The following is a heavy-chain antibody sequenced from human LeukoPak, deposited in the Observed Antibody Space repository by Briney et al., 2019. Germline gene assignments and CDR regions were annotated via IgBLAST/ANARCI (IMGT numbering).Heavy chain of an antibody. CDR2: VHCSGGT. Sequence: SETLPLTCSVSGGSICSCGYYWGWIRQSPGRGLEWIGSVHCSGGTYYSPSPKSRVTISVDTSKKHLYVKLGSVTAADTAVYYCARHSDRASAGTPHAFDIWGQGTMVTVSS. J-gene: IGHJ3*02. V-gene: IGHV4-39*01. CDR3: ARHSDRASAGTPHAFDI. CDR1: GGSICSCGYY. D-gene: IGHD6-13*01.